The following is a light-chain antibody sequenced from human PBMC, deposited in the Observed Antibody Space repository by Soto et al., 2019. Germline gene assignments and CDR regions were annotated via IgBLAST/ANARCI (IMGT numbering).Light chain of an antibody. CDR3: QQLTDWPPQWT. CDR2: DSS. V-gene: IGKV3-11*01. Sequence: EIVLTQSPATLSLSPGERATLSCRTSQSVGSSLAWYQQKPGQPPRLLIYDSSNRATGIPGRFSGSGSGTDFTLTISSLEPEDFAVYYCQQLTDWPPQWTFGQGTKVDIK. CDR1: QSVGSS. J-gene: IGKJ1*01.